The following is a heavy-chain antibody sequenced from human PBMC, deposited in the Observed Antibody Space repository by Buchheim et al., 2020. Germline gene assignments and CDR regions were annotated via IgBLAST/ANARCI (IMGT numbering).Heavy chain of an antibody. J-gene: IGHJ6*02. Sequence: QVQLVESGGGVVQPGRSLRLSCAASGFTFSSYAMHWVRQAPGKGLEWVAVISYDGSNKYYADSVKGRFTISRDNSKKTLYLPMNSLRAEDTAVYYCARDLGYQHYYGMDVWGQGTT. CDR2: ISYDGSNK. D-gene: IGHD2-2*01. V-gene: IGHV3-30-3*01. CDR3: ARDLGYQHYYGMDV. CDR1: GFTFSSYA.